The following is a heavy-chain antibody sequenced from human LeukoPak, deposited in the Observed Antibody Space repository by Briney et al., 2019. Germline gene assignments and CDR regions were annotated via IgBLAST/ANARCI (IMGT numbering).Heavy chain of an antibody. CDR3: AHSPSCCTIGVCYDTWFDP. CDR2: IYWDDDK. D-gene: IGHD2-8*01. V-gene: IGHV2-5*02. Sequence: SGPTLVKPTQTLTLTCTFSGFSLSTSGVGVGWIRQPPGKALEWLALIYWDDDKRYSPSLKSRLTITKNTSKNQVVLTMTNMDPVDTATYSCAHSPSCCTIGVCYDTWFDPWGQGTLVTVSS. CDR1: GFSLSTSGVG. J-gene: IGHJ5*02.